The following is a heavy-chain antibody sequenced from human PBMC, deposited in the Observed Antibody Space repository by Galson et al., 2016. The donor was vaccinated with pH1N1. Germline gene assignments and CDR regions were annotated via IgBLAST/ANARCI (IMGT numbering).Heavy chain of an antibody. D-gene: IGHD6-19*01. CDR3: ARGEESYSSGWDAFHI. V-gene: IGHV3-64*01. J-gene: IGHJ3*02. Sequence: SLRLSCAASGFIFSSYAMHWVRQAPGKGLEYVSAISSNGGSTYYANSVKGRFTISRDNSKNTLYLQMGSLRAEDRALYYCARGEESYSSGWDAFHIWGQGTMVTVSS. CDR2: ISSNGGST. CDR1: GFIFSSYA.